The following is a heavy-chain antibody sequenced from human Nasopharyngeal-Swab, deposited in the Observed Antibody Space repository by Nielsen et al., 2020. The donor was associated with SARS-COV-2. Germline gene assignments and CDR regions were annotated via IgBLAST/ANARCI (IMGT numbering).Heavy chain of an antibody. Sequence: SELLSLTCPVSGASISRYYCSWTPQPPGKGLEWIGYIYYSGRTNYHPFLKSRVTISVDPYKNQFSLKLSSVTAADPAVYYCARDPSPVAGTDYWGQGTLVNVSS. CDR1: GASISRYY. J-gene: IGHJ4*02. CDR2: IYYSGRT. D-gene: IGHD6-19*01. CDR3: ARDPSPVAGTDY. V-gene: IGHV4-59*01.